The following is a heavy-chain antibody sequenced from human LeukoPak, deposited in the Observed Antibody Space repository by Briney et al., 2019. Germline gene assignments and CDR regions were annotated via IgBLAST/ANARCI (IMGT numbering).Heavy chain of an antibody. CDR3: ATLFPLIDY. Sequence: ASVKVSCKVSGYTLTELSMHWVRQAPGKGLEWVGGFDPEDGETIYSQKFQGRVTMTEDTSIDTAYMELSSLRSEDTAFYYCATLFPLIDYWGQGTLVTVSS. J-gene: IGHJ4*02. CDR2: FDPEDGET. V-gene: IGHV1-24*01. CDR1: GYTLTELS.